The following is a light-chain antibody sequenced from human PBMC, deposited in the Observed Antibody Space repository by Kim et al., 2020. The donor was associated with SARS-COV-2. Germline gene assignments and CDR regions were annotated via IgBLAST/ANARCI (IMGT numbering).Light chain of an antibody. J-gene: IGLJ3*02. CDR1: NIGSKS. CDR2: YDS. CDR3: QVWDSSSDHWV. Sequence: SYELTQPPSVSVAPGKTARITCGGNNIGSKSVHWYQQKPGQAPVLVIYYDSDRPSGIPERFSGSNSENTPTLTITRVEAGDEADYYCQVWDSSSDHWVFG. V-gene: IGLV3-21*04.